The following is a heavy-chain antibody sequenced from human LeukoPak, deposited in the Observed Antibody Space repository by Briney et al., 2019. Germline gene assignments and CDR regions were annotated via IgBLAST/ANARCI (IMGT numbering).Heavy chain of an antibody. CDR2: IYYSGST. CDR1: GGSISSDY. Sequence: PSETLSLTCSVSGGSISSDYWSWIRQPPGKGLEWTGYIYYSGSTNYNPSLKSRVTISVDTSKNQFSLKLSSVTAADTAVYYCARERKNYYDSSGYVDYWGQGTLVTVSS. J-gene: IGHJ4*02. D-gene: IGHD3-22*01. V-gene: IGHV4-59*01. CDR3: ARERKNYYDSSGYVDY.